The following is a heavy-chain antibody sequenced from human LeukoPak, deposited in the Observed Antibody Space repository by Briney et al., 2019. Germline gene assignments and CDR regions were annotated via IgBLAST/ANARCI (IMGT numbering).Heavy chain of an antibody. J-gene: IGHJ5*02. Sequence: GGSLRLSCAASGFTFSSSAMSWVRQAPGKGLEWVSVIYSGGSTYYADSVKGRFTISRDNSKNTLYLQMNSLRAEDTAVYYCARDRVDHCGGDCCNNWFDPWGQGTLVTVSS. CDR1: GFTFSSSA. V-gene: IGHV3-53*01. D-gene: IGHD2-21*02. CDR3: ARDRVDHCGGDCCNNWFDP. CDR2: IYSGGST.